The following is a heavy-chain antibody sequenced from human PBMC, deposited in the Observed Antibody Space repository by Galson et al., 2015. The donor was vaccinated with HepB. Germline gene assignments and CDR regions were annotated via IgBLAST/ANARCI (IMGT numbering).Heavy chain of an antibody. J-gene: IGHJ6*02. CDR1: GFTFTTYA. V-gene: IGHV3-30*18. CDR3: AKDRGKQGLGGGMDV. D-gene: IGHD3/OR15-3a*01. CDR2: ISYDGRNK. Sequence: SLRLSCAVSGFTFTTYAIHWVRQAPGTGLEWVAVISYDGRNKYYADSVKGRFTISRDNSRNTLYLQMNSLRAEDTAVYYCAKDRGKQGLGGGMDVWGQGTTVTVSS.